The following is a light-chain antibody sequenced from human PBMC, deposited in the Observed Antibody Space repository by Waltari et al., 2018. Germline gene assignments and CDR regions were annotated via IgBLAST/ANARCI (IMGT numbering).Light chain of an antibody. Sequence: QSALTQPSSLSGYPGQSNTISGTGTSSDVINSYFLSWYQHHPTDAPKLIIYEGSKRPSEVSDRFSGSKSGYTASLTISGLQAEDEADYYCCSYGFSVVFGGGTKLTVL. J-gene: IGLJ3*02. CDR1: SSDVINSYF. CDR3: CSYGFSVV. V-gene: IGLV2-23*01. CDR2: EGS.